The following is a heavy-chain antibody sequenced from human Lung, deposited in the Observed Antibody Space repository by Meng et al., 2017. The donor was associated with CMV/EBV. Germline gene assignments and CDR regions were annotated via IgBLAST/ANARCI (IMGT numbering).Heavy chain of an antibody. V-gene: IGHV3-7*01. CDR1: GFTFSTYW. Sequence: ESLKISXTASGFTFSTYWMSWVRQAPGKGLEWVGNINLDGSETYYVDSVKGRFTISRDNAKNSLYLQMNSLRAEDTAVYYCTRGLHFDTSSRMKKPFDIWGQGTMVTVSS. CDR2: INLDGSET. J-gene: IGHJ3*02. CDR3: TRGLHFDTSSRMKKPFDI. D-gene: IGHD3-22*01.